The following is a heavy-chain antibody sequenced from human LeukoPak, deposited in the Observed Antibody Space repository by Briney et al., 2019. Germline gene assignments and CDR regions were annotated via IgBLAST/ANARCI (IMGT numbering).Heavy chain of an antibody. J-gene: IGHJ3*02. Sequence: ASVKVSCKASGGTFSSYAISWVRQAPGQGLEWMGGIIPIFGTANYAQKFQGRVTITADESTSTAYMELSSLRSEDTAVYYCARDCSGSCPDAFDIWGQGTMVTVSS. CDR3: ARDCSGSCPDAFDI. V-gene: IGHV1-69*13. CDR1: GGTFSSYA. D-gene: IGHD1-26*01. CDR2: IIPIFGTA.